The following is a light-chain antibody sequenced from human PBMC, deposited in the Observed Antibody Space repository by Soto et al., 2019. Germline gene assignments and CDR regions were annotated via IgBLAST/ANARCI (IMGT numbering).Light chain of an antibody. CDR3: QQRYKWPLT. CDR1: QSVSTY. CDR2: DAS. Sequence: EIVLTQSPATLSLSPGEGATLSCRASQSVSTYLAWYQQKPGQAPSLLIYDASNRATGIPARFSGSGSGTDFTLTINSLEPEDFAVYYCQQRYKWPLTFGGGTKVEIK. V-gene: IGKV3-11*01. J-gene: IGKJ4*01.